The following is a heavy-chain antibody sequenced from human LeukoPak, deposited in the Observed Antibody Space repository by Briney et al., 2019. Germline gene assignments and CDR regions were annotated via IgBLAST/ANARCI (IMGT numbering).Heavy chain of an antibody. CDR3: ARETSSSWFDY. J-gene: IGHJ4*02. CDR2: INGNSGDT. Sequence: GASVKVFCKASGYTFTAHYLHWVRQAPGQGLEWMGWINGNSGDTHIALKFQGWVTMTRDTSIRTAYMELRRLTSGDTAVYFCARETSSSWFDYWGQGTLVTVSS. D-gene: IGHD2-2*01. V-gene: IGHV1-2*04. CDR1: GYTFTAHY.